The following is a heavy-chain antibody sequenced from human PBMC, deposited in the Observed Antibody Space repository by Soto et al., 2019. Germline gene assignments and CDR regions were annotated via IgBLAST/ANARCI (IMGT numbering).Heavy chain of an antibody. J-gene: IGHJ6*02. CDR3: ATGLRYGSGSYYKSGMDV. CDR2: FDPEDGET. CDR1: GYTLAELS. Sequence: ASVKVSCKVSGYTLAELSMQWVRQAPGKGLEWMGGFDPEDGETIYAQKFQGRVTMTEDTSTDTAYMELSSLRSEDTAVYYCATGLRYGSGSYYKSGMDVWGQGTTVTVSS. D-gene: IGHD3-10*01. V-gene: IGHV1-24*01.